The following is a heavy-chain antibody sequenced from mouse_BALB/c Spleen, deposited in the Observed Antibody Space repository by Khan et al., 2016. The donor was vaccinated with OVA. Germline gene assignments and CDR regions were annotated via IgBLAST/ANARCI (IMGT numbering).Heavy chain of an antibody. Sequence: EVQLQESGAELVKPGASVKLSCTASGFNIKDTYMHWVKQRPEQGLEWIGRIDPANGNTKYDPKFQGKATITADTSSNTAYLQLSSLTSEDTAVYYCARGALIDYWGQGTTLTVSS. V-gene: IGHV14-3*02. CDR2: IDPANGNT. J-gene: IGHJ2*01. CDR1: GFNIKDTY. CDR3: ARGALIDY.